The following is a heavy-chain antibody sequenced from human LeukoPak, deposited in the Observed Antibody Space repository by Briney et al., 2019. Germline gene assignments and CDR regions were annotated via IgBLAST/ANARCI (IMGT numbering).Heavy chain of an antibody. CDR3: ARNGYLYGCRYSLGGSLVLFPLYY. CDR1: GGSFSGYY. CDR2: INHSGST. V-gene: IGHV4-34*01. J-gene: IGHJ4*02. Sequence: PSETLSLTCAVYGGSFSGYYWSWIRQPPGKGLEWIGEINHSGSTNYNPSLKSRVTISVDTSKNQFSLKLSSVTAEDTAVYYCARNGYLYGCRYSLGGSLVLFPLYYWGQGTLV. D-gene: IGHD3-10*01.